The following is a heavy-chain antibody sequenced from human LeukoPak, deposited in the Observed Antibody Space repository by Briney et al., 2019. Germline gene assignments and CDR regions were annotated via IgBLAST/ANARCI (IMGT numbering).Heavy chain of an antibody. CDR3: ARDMDYDILTGYYNRFIGY. J-gene: IGHJ4*02. CDR2: IIPIFGTA. CDR1: GGTFSRYA. V-gene: IGHV1-69*13. Sequence: VKVSCKASGGTFSRYAMSWVRQAPGQGLEWMGGIIPIFGTANYAQKFQGRVTITADKSTSTAYMELSSLRSEDTAVYYCARDMDYDILTGYYNRFIGYWGQGTLVTVSS. D-gene: IGHD3-9*01.